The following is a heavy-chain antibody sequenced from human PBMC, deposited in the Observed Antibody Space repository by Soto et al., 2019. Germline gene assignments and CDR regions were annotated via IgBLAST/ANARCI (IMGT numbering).Heavy chain of an antibody. CDR2: MYGSGST. CDR3: ARVLLERRHYFGMDV. V-gene: IGHV4-4*07. D-gene: IGHD1-1*01. Sequence: QVQLRESGPGLVKASETLSLTCTVSGESISTYYWSWIRQPAGKGLEWIGRMYGSGSTNYSPFLKSRVTMSVDTSKHQFSLKLNSVTAADTAVYYCARVLLERRHYFGMDVWGQGTTVIVSS. J-gene: IGHJ6*02. CDR1: GESISTYY.